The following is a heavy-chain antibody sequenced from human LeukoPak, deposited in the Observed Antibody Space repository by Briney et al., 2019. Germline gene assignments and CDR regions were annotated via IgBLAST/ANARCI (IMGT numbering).Heavy chain of an antibody. J-gene: IGHJ5*02. Sequence: GGSLRLSCAASGFTFSSYSMNWVRQAPGKGLEWVSSISSSSSYIYYADSVKGRFTISRDNSKNTLYLQMNSLRAEDTAVYYCARDKAGNSYNWFDPWGQGTLVTVSS. V-gene: IGHV3-21*01. D-gene: IGHD4-23*01. CDR1: GFTFSSYS. CDR3: ARDKAGNSYNWFDP. CDR2: ISSSSSYI.